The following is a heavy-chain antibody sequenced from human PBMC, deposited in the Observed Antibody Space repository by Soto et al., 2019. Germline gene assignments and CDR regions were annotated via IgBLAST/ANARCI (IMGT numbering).Heavy chain of an antibody. CDR2: ISRGGSVI. V-gene: IGHV3-11*01. CDR3: ASDSHAVDLGY. Sequence: GGSLRLFCAASGFSFSDSYMSWIRQAPGKGLEWVSYISRGGSVIYYADSVKGRFTISRDDAKNSLYLQMNSLSAEDTDVYYCASDSHAVDLGYWGQGTLVTVSS. J-gene: IGHJ4*02. CDR1: GFSFSDSY. D-gene: IGHD3-10*01.